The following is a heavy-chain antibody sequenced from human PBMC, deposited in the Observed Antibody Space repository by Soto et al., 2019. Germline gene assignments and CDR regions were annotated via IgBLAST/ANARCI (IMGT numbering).Heavy chain of an antibody. J-gene: IGHJ3*02. V-gene: IGHV1-69*01. D-gene: IGHD2-2*01. Sequence: VKVSCKASGGGNLRDYRTTWVRRAPGQGLEWMGGIIPKLGSANYAQNFQGRVTITADESTNTVYMELRSLRSDDTAVYYCAREPRVIVVGPAAEYYAFDIWGQGTTVTVSS. CDR1: GGGNLRDYR. CDR2: IIPKLGSA. CDR3: AREPRVIVVGPAAEYYAFDI.